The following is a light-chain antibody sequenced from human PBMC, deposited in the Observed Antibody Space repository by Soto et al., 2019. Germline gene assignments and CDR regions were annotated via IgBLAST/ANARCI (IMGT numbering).Light chain of an antibody. J-gene: IGKJ3*01. CDR2: EAS. CDR3: HQYHSLPFT. Sequence: DIQMTQSPSSLSASVGDRITITCQASQDISKYLIWYQQTPGKAPKFLIYEASNLERGVPSRFSGSGSGTDFTFTINSLQPEDIATYSCHQYHSLPFTFGPGTKLDI. CDR1: QDISKY. V-gene: IGKV1-33*01.